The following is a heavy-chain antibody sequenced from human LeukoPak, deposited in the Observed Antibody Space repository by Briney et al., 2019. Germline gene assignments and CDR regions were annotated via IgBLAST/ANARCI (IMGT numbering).Heavy chain of an antibody. J-gene: IGHJ5*02. D-gene: IGHD2-15*01. CDR3: TRGRDCSGVSCYANWFDP. CDR1: GSILSSYS. CDR2: ISSSSSYI. V-gene: IGHV3-21*06. Sequence: PGGSLRLSCGASGSILSSYSMHWVRQAPGKGLEWVSSISSSSSYIYYADSVRGRFTISRDNAKNSLYLQMDSLRGEDTAIYYCTRGRDCSGVSCYANWFDPWGQGALVTVSS.